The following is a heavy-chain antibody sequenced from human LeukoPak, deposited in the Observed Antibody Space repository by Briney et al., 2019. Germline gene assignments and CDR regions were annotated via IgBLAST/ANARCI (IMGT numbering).Heavy chain of an antibody. V-gene: IGHV4-31*03. D-gene: IGHD1-26*01. CDR2: IYYSGST. Sequence: PSETLSLTCTVSGGSISSGGYYWSWIRQHPGKGLEWIGYIYYSGSTYYNPSLKSRVTISVDTSKNQFSLKLSSVTAADTAVYYCARDSGSYNWFDYWGQGTLVTVSS. CDR3: ARDSGSYNWFDY. J-gene: IGHJ4*02. CDR1: GGSISSGGYY.